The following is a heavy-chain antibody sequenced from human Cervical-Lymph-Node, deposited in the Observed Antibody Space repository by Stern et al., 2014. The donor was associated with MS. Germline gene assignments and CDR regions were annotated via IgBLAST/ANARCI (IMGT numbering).Heavy chain of an antibody. V-gene: IGHV3-9*01. Sequence: VQLVESGGGLVRPGGALTLSCTGSGFTFGNYAFHLVRQAPGKGLEWVSGISWNSGVIDYADSVKGRFTISRDNAKSSLYLQMNSLRAEDTALYYCAKEDYWGQGILVTVSS. CDR3: AKEDY. CDR2: ISWNSGVI. CDR1: GFTFGNYA. J-gene: IGHJ4*02.